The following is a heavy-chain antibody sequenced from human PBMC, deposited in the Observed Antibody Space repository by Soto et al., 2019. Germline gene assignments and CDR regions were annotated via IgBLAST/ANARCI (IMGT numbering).Heavy chain of an antibody. D-gene: IGHD3-3*01. CDR3: AKPYDFWSGYYYYYYMDV. V-gene: IGHV3-30*18. J-gene: IGHJ6*03. Sequence: HPGGSLRLSCAASGFTFSSYGMHWVRQAPGKGLEWVAVISYDGSNKYYADSVKGRFTISRDNSKNTLYLQMNSLRAEDTAVYYCAKPYDFWSGYYYYYYMDVWGKGTTVTVSS. CDR1: GFTFSSYG. CDR2: ISYDGSNK.